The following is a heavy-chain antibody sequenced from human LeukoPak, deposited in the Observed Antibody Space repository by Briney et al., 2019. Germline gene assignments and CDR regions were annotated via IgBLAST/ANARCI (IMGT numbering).Heavy chain of an antibody. V-gene: IGHV6-1*01. J-gene: IGHJ5*02. CDR3: ARDFCSSSNCPNNWIDP. D-gene: IGHD2-2*01. CDR2: TYYRSKRYN. CDR1: GDSVSSNSAA. Sequence: SQTLSLTCAISGDSVSSNSAAWNWIRQSPSRGLEWLGRTYYRSKRYNNYAISVKSRITINPDTSKNQFSLQLNSVTPEDTAVYYCARDFCSSSNCPNNWIDPWGQGTLVTVSS.